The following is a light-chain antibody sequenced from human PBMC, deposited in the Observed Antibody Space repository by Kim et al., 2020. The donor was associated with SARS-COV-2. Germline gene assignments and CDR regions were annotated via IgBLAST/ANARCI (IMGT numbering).Light chain of an antibody. Sequence: QSITICATGTSRDGGGYNYVSWYQQQPGKAPKLMIYDVSNRPAGVSSRSSGSKSGNAASLTISGLQAEDEADYYCCSYTSSSTPYVFGTGTKVTVL. CDR3: CSYTSSSTPYV. V-gene: IGLV2-14*03. CDR2: DVS. J-gene: IGLJ1*01. CDR1: SRDGGGYNY.